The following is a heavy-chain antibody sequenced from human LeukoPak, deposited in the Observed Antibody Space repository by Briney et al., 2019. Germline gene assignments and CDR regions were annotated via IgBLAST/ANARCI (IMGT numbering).Heavy chain of an antibody. CDR3: ARPLMYYYGSETYFWFDP. Sequence: PGGSLRLSCAASGFTFTTYWMGWVRQAPGKGLEWVANIKQDGGEQYYVDSVKGRFTISRDNAKNSLSLQMNSLRAEDTAVYYCARPLMYYYGSETYFWFDPWGQGTLVTVSS. V-gene: IGHV3-7*01. D-gene: IGHD3-10*01. CDR2: IKQDGGEQ. J-gene: IGHJ5*02. CDR1: GFTFTTYW.